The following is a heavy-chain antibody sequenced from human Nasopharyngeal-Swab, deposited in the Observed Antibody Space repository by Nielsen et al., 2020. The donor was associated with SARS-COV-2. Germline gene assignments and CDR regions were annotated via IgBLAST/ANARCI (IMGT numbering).Heavy chain of an antibody. CDR3: ARGSAVAGLGMRDAFDI. D-gene: IGHD6-19*01. Sequence: GESLKISCAASGFTFSSYSMNWVRQAPGKGLEWVSSISSSSSYIYYADSVKGRFTISRDNAKNSLYLQMNSLRAEDTAVYYCARGSAVAGLGMRDAFDIWGQGTMVTVSS. V-gene: IGHV3-21*01. J-gene: IGHJ3*02. CDR1: GFTFSSYS. CDR2: ISSSSSYI.